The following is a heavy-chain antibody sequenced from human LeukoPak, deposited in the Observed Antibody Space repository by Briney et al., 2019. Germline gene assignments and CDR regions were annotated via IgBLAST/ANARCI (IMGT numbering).Heavy chain of an antibody. CDR2: IKHSGST. J-gene: IGHJ6*02. CDR1: GGSFSGYY. Sequence: PSETLSLTCAVYGGSFSGYYWSWIRQPPGKGLEWIGEIKHSGSTNYNPSLKSRVTISVDTSKNQFSLKLSSVTAADTAVYYCARGRALGCSSTSCYSVVGYYGMDVWGQGTTVTVSS. V-gene: IGHV4-34*01. CDR3: ARGRALGCSSTSCYSVVGYYGMDV. D-gene: IGHD2-2*01.